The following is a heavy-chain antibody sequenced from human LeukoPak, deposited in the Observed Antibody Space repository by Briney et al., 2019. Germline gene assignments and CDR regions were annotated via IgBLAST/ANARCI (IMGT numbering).Heavy chain of an antibody. CDR3: AREWHSRNIDY. CDR2: TWYDENSK. V-gene: IGHV3-33*08. J-gene: IGHJ4*02. D-gene: IGHD6-13*01. CDR1: GFTFSSYG. Sequence: GGSLRLSCAASGFTFSSYGMHWVRQAPGKGLEWVAVTWYDENSKYYADSVKGRFTISRDNSKNTLYLQMNSLRAEDTAMYYCAREWHSRNIDYWGQGTLVTVSS.